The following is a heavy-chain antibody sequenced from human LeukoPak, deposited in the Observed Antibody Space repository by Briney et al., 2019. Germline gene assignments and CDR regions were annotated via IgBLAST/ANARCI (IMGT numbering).Heavy chain of an antibody. CDR3: ARGPLLATFDY. CDR2: IYYSGST. V-gene: IGHV4-30-4*01. D-gene: IGHD3-10*01. J-gene: IGHJ4*02. Sequence: SQTLSLTCTVSGGSISSGGFYWTWIRQPPGKGLEWIGYIYYSGSTYYNPSLKSRVNISVDTSKNQFSLKLSSVTAADTAVYYCARGPLLATFDYWGQGTLVTVSS. CDR1: GGSISSGGFY.